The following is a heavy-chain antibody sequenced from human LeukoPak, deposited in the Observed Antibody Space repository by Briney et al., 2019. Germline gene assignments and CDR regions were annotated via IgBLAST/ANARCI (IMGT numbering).Heavy chain of an antibody. CDR1: GGSFSGYY. Sequence: SETLSLTCAVYGGSFSGYYWSWIRQPPGKGLEWIGEINHSGSTNYNPSLKSRVTISVDTSKSQFSLKLSSVTAADTAVYYCARILTTVTSDAFDIWGQGTMVTVPS. J-gene: IGHJ3*02. D-gene: IGHD4-17*01. V-gene: IGHV4-34*01. CDR2: INHSGST. CDR3: ARILTTVTSDAFDI.